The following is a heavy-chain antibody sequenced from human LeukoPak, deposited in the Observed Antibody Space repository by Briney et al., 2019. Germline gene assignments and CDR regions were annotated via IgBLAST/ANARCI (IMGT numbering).Heavy chain of an antibody. V-gene: IGHV3-23*01. CDR3: AKARGFAVVTAIDS. CDR2: ISVRGDGT. CDR1: GFTFSTYA. D-gene: IGHD2-21*02. J-gene: IGHJ4*02. Sequence: GGSLRLSCAASGFTFSTYAMNWVRQAPGKGLEWVSVISVRGDGTFYADSVKGRFSISRDTSKSTLSLQMNSLRAEDTAVYYCAKARGFAVVTAIDSWGQGTLLTASS.